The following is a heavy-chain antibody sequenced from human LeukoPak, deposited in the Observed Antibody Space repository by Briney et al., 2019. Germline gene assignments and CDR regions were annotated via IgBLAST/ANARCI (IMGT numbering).Heavy chain of an antibody. CDR1: GFTFSSFS. CDR2: ISSSSSYI. CDR3: ARDGYCTNGVCYGWFDP. V-gene: IGHV3-21*01. D-gene: IGHD2-8*01. J-gene: IGHJ5*02. Sequence: GGSLRLSCAASGFTFSSFSMNWVRQAPGKGLEWVSSISSSSSYIYYADSVKGRFTISRDNAKNSLYLQMNNLRAEDTAVYYCARDGYCTNGVCYGWFDPWGQGTLVTVSS.